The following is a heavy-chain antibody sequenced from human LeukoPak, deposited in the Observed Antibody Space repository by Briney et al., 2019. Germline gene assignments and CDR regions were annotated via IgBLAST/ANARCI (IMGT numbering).Heavy chain of an antibody. CDR3: VSIDLDS. J-gene: IGHJ4*02. V-gene: IGHV1-24*01. CDR1: GYTLTELS. CDR2: EDGGP. D-gene: IGHD3-16*02. Sequence: ASVKVSCKVSGYTLTELSIHWVRQAPGKGLEWMGGEDGGPIYAQKFQGRVTMTEDTSTDTAYLDVSGLRSEDTAVYYCVSIDLDSWSQGTLVTVSS.